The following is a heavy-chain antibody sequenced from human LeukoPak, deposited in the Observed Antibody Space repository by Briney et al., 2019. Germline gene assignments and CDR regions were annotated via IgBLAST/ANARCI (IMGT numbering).Heavy chain of an antibody. J-gene: IGHJ1*01. CDR1: IGSFSGYY. V-gene: IGHV4-34*01. Sequence: KPSETLSLTCAVYIGSFSGYYWSWIPQPPGRGLEWIEEINHSGSTNYNPSLKSRVTKSVDTSKNQFSLKLSSLTDADTAVYYFEREVAGTGIRHWGQGNRVMVSS. CDR3: EREVAGTGIRH. D-gene: IGHD6-19*01. CDR2: INHSGST.